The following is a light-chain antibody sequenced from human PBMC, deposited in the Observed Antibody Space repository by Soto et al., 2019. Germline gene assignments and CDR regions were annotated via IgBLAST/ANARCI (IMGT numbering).Light chain of an antibody. CDR1: QSISSW. V-gene: IGKV1-5*03. CDR3: EPDNSYSMYI. Sequence: DIQMTQSPSTLSASVGDRVTITCRASQSISSWLAWYQQKPGKAPKRLIYKASSLESGVPSRFSGSGYGPEFTLTISSLQPDDFPTYFCEPDNSYSMYIFGQGTKLGIK. J-gene: IGKJ2*01. CDR2: KAS.